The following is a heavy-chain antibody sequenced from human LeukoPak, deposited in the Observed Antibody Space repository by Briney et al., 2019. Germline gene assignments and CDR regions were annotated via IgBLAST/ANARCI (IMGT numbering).Heavy chain of an antibody. CDR2: ISSGGSTI. Sequence: GGSLRLSXAASGFTFSDYYMSWIRQTPGKGLEWVSYISSGGSTIYYADSVKGRFTISRDNSKNTLYLQMNSLRPEDTAVYYCAKGRSNAFDIWGQGTMVTVSS. J-gene: IGHJ3*02. D-gene: IGHD5-24*01. CDR1: GFTFSDYY. V-gene: IGHV3-11*04. CDR3: AKGRSNAFDI.